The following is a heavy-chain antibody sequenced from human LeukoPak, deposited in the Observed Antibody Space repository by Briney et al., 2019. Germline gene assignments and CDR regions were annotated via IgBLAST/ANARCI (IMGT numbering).Heavy chain of an antibody. V-gene: IGHV3-30*18. Sequence: GGSLRLSCAASGFTFRSYGMHWVRQAPGKGLEWVAVIAYDGSNKYYADSVKGRFTISRDNSKNTLYLQMNSLRAEDTAVYYCAKVGSRVTSAPDDYWGQGTLVTVSS. D-gene: IGHD4-17*01. J-gene: IGHJ4*02. CDR3: AKVGSRVTSAPDDY. CDR2: IAYDGSNK. CDR1: GFTFRSYG.